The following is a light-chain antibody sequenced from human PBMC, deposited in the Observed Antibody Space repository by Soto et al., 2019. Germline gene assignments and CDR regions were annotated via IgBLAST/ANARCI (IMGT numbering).Light chain of an antibody. Sequence: QSALTQPRSVSGCPGQSVTISCTGTSSDVGGYNYVSWYQQHPGKAPKLMIYDVGKRPSGVPDRFSGSKSDNTASLTISGLQAEDEADYYCCSYAGSYTRVFGTVTKLTVL. J-gene: IGLJ1*01. CDR2: DVG. CDR1: SSDVGGYNY. V-gene: IGLV2-11*01. CDR3: CSYAGSYTRV.